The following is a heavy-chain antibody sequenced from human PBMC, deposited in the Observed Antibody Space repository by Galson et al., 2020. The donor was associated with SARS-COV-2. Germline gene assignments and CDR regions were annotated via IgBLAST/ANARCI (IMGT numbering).Heavy chain of an antibody. Sequence: ASVKLSCKASGGTFSSYAISWVRQAPAQGLEWMGRIIPISGTANYAQEFQGRVTLTADKATSTAYMELSSLRSDDTAVYYCAREPLYYYDSSGYSDYWGQGTHVTVSS. V-gene: IGHV1-69*06. J-gene: IGHJ4*02. CDR2: IIPISGTA. CDR3: AREPLYYYDSSGYSDY. CDR1: GGTFSSYA. D-gene: IGHD3-22*01.